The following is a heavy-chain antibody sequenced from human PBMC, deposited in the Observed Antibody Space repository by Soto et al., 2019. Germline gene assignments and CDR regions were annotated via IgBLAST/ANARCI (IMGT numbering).Heavy chain of an antibody. J-gene: IGHJ5*02. D-gene: IGHD6-25*01. CDR3: ARVGLNVFRAANDSYNWFDA. V-gene: IGHV3-30*04. CDR1: GFTFSHYA. CDR2: ISYHGNTE. Sequence: GGSLRLSCTASGFTFSHYALHWLRQTPGKGLEWVAYISYHGNTEKYADSVKGRFTISRDNYKKEVYLQMNSLRIEDTAVYYWARVGLNVFRAANDSYNWFDAWGQGTLVTVSS.